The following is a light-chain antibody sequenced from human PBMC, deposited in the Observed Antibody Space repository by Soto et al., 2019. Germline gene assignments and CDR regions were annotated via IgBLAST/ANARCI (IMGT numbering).Light chain of an antibody. J-gene: IGLJ2*01. V-gene: IGLV2-14*03. CDR3: SSHTTSSPPVL. CDR2: DVR. CDR1: SSDVGAFNF. Sequence: QSVLTQPASVSGSPGQSITISCTGTSSDVGAFNFVSWYQQHPGKAPKLIIYDVRNRPSGVSDRFSGSKSGNTASLTIYGLQADDQADYYCSSHTTSSPPVLFGGGTQLTVL.